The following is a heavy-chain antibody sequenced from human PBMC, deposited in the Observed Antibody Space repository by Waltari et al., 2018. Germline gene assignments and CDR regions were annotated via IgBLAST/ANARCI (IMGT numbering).Heavy chain of an antibody. V-gene: IGHV1-3*01. CDR3: ARGTVVRGALYDY. J-gene: IGHJ4*02. Sequence: QVHLVQSGAEVKQTGASVMISCKSSGYIFTDYAIHWVRQAPGQRLEWMGWINAGTEEIRYSEKFQGRVTVTRDTSAGTAYMDLTGLTSEDTSIYYCARGTVVRGALYDYWGQGTLVTVSS. CDR2: INAGTEEI. D-gene: IGHD2-15*01. CDR1: GYIFTDYA.